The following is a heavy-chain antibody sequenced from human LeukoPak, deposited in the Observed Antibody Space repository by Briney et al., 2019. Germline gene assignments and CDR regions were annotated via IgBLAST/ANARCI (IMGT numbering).Heavy chain of an antibody. D-gene: IGHD6-19*01. CDR1: GGSFSGYY. Sequence: HSETLSLTCAVYGGSFSGYYWSWIRQPPGKGLEWIGEINHSGSTNYNPSLKSRVTISVDTSKNQFSLKLSSVTAADTAVYYCARGLSSGWYYYYYMDVWGKGTAVTVSS. CDR3: ARGLSSGWYYYYYMDV. V-gene: IGHV4-34*01. CDR2: INHSGST. J-gene: IGHJ6*03.